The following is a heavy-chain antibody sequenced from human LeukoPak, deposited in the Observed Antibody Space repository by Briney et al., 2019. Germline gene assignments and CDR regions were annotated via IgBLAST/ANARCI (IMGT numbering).Heavy chain of an antibody. Sequence: PGRSLRLSCAASGFTFSSYAMTWVRQAPGKGLEWISGINSRGTTTYYADSVKGRFTISRDNSYNTLYLQMNSLRAEDTAVYYCAKDRIIGTTTYYFDYWGQGTLVTVSS. CDR1: GFTFSSYA. J-gene: IGHJ4*02. V-gene: IGHV3-23*01. D-gene: IGHD1-7*01. CDR2: INSRGTTT. CDR3: AKDRIIGTTTYYFDY.